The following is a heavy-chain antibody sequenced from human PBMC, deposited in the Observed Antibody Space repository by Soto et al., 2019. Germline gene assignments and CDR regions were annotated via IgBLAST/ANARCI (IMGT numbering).Heavy chain of an antibody. D-gene: IGHD1-26*01. Sequence: EAHLLESGGGLVPPGGSLRLSCAASGFTFSNYAMNWVRQAPGKGLEWVSGITDSGGSTYVAHSVKGRFTISRDNAESTVFLQMDSLRAEDTAVYYCATFFTNTWSGSDYWGQGALVTVSS. CDR2: ITDSGGST. CDR1: GFTFSNYA. J-gene: IGHJ4*02. V-gene: IGHV3-23*01. CDR3: ATFFTNTWSGSDY.